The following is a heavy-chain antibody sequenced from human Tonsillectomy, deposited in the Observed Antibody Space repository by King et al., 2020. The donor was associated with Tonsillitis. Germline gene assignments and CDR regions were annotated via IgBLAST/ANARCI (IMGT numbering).Heavy chain of an antibody. CDR1: GFTFSSYA. V-gene: IGHV3-23*04. D-gene: IGHD5-24*01. CDR2: ISGSGDTT. J-gene: IGHJ4*02. CDR3: AKKWLQSSGPYYFDC. Sequence: VQLVESGGGWVQPGGSLRLSCAASGFTFSSYAMTWVRQAPGKGLEWVSAISGSGDTTYYADSVKGRFTISRDISKNTLYLQMNSLRAEDTAVYYCAKKWLQSSGPYYFDCWGQGTLVAVSS.